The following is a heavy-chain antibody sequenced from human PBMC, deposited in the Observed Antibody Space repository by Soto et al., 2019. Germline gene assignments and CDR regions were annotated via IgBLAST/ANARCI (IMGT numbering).Heavy chain of an antibody. Sequence: LSCAASGFTFSSYSMNWVRQAPGKGLEWVSSISSSSSYIYYADSVKGRFTISRDNAKNSLYLQMNSLRAEDTAVYYCARDDDDSSGYYDYWGQGTLVTVSS. CDR1: GFTFSSYS. CDR3: ARDDDDSSGYYDY. D-gene: IGHD3-22*01. CDR2: ISSSSSYI. J-gene: IGHJ4*02. V-gene: IGHV3-21*01.